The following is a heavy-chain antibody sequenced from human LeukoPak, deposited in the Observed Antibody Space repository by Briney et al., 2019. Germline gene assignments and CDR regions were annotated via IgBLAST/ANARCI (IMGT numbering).Heavy chain of an antibody. Sequence: GESLKIPCKGSGYSFTSYWIGWVRQMPGKGLEWMGIIYPGDSDTRYSPSFQGQVTISADKSISTAYLQWSSLKASDTAMYYCARLTVDIVATDNWFDPWGQGTLVTVSS. CDR3: ARLTVDIVATDNWFDP. CDR2: IYPGDSDT. CDR1: GYSFTSYW. J-gene: IGHJ5*02. V-gene: IGHV5-51*01. D-gene: IGHD5-12*01.